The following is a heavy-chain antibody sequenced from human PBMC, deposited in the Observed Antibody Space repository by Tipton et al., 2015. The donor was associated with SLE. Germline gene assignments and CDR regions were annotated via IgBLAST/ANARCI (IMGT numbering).Heavy chain of an antibody. CDR1: GFTFSSYE. V-gene: IGHV3-48*03. CDR2: ISSSGSTI. Sequence: SGFTFSSYEMNWVRQAPGKGLEWVSYISSSGSTIYYADSVKGRFTISRDNAKNSLYLQMNSLTAEDTAVYYCARDKMGADFDYWGQGTLVTVSS. D-gene: IGHD1-26*01. J-gene: IGHJ4*02. CDR3: ARDKMGADFDY.